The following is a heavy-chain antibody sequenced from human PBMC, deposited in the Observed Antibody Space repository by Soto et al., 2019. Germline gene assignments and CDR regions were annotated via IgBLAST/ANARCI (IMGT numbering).Heavy chain of an antibody. D-gene: IGHD1-1*01. Sequence: QLVETGGGLIHPGGSLRLSCAPSGLSVSNNYMSWVRQAPGKGLEWVSIIYNDGNTYYADSVRGRFTISRENSKNTLSLQMNRLRAEDTAVYYCARDRYNPYWIATCGQGTLVTVSS. CDR1: GLSVSNNY. J-gene: IGHJ5*02. CDR3: ARDRYNPYWIAT. CDR2: IYNDGNT. V-gene: IGHV3-53*02.